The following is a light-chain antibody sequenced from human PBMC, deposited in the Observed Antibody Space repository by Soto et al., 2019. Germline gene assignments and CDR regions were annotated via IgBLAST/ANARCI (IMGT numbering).Light chain of an antibody. CDR2: DAS. CDR3: QQYNSYPIT. Sequence: DIQMTQSPSTLSASVGDRVTITCRASQSISSWLAWYQQKPGKAPNLLVYDASSLESGVPSRFSGSGSGTDFTLTISSLQPDDFATYYCQQYNSYPITFGQGTRLEIE. J-gene: IGKJ5*01. CDR1: QSISSW. V-gene: IGKV1-5*01.